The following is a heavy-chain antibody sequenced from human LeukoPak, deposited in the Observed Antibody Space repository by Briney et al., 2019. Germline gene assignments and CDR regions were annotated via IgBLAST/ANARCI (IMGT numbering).Heavy chain of an antibody. CDR1: GFDFSSYA. D-gene: IGHD6-19*01. CDR2: IIYDGSNK. J-gene: IGHJ4*01. CDR3: ARGVGETLSGWTLDY. V-gene: IGHV3-30*04. Sequence: GGSLRLSCAASGFDFSSYAMHWVRQAPGKGLEWMAVIIYDGSNKDYADSVKGRFTISRDNSRNTLYMKMNSLRVEDTAVYYCARGVGETLSGWTLDYWGHGTLVAVSS.